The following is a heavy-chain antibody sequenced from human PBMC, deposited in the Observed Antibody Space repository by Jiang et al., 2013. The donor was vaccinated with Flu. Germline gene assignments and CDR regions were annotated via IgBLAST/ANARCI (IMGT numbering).Heavy chain of an antibody. V-gene: IGHV4-34*01. CDR2: INHSGST. Sequence: LLKPSETLSLTCAVYGGSFSGYYWSWIRQPPGKGLEWIGEINHSGSTNYNPSLKSRVTISVDTSKNQFSLKLSSVTAADTAVYYCARGGHEMEEIVVVTDTGVYFDYWGQGTLVTVSS. CDR1: GGSFSGYY. D-gene: IGHD2-21*02. CDR3: ARGGHEMEEIVVVTDTGVYFDY. J-gene: IGHJ4*02.